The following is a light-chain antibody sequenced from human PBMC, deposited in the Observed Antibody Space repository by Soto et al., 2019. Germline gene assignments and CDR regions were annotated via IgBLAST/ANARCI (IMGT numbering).Light chain of an antibody. J-gene: IGKJ1*01. CDR2: AAS. Sequence: DILMTQSPSTLSGSLGDRVTLTCRASQTISSWLAWYQQKPGKAPKLLIYAASTLKSGVPSRFSGSGSGTEFTLTISSLQSDDFATYYCQHYNSYPEAFGQGTKVDIK. V-gene: IGKV1-5*03. CDR1: QTISSW. CDR3: QHYNSYPEA.